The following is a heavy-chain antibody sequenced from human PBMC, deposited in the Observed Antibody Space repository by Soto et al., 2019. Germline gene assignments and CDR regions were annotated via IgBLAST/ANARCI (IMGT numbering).Heavy chain of an antibody. V-gene: IGHV3-23*01. CDR2: ISGNGAGT. CDR1: GFTFSNYA. D-gene: IGHD6-6*01. CDR3: VKDPEYSSSGGLDY. Sequence: EVQLLESGGGLVQPGGSLRLSCAASGFTFSNYAMNWVRLAPGRGLEWVSAISGNGAGTYYAGSVKGRFTISRDNPKNTLYLQMNSLRVEDTAVYFCVKDPEYSSSGGLDYWGQGTLVTVSS. J-gene: IGHJ4*02.